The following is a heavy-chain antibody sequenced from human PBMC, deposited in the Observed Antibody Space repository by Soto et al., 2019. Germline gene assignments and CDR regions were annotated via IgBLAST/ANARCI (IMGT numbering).Heavy chain of an antibody. CDR3: ARFVRSCSGTTCYTRADV. CDR2: IYSSGST. CDR1: GGSVSSDTHY. V-gene: IGHV4-61*01. J-gene: IGHJ6*02. Sequence: ASETLSLTCTVSGGSVSSDTHYWSWIRQPPXKRLEWIGFIYSSGSTNYNPSLKGRVTMSVDTSKNQFSLKLRSVIVADTAVYHCARFVRSCSGTTCYTRADVWGQGSTVTVSS. D-gene: IGHD2-2*02.